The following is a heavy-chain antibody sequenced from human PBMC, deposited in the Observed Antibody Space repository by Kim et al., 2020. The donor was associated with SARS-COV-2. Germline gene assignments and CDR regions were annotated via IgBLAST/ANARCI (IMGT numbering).Heavy chain of an antibody. D-gene: IGHD3-16*02. V-gene: IGHV3-11*01. J-gene: IGHJ3*02. Sequence: GGSLRLSCAASGFTFSDYYMSWIRQAPGKGLEWVSYISSSGSTIYYADSVKGRFTISRDNAKNSLYLQMNSLRAEDTAVYYCATSIMITFGGVIPLLGDAFDIWGQGTMVTVSS. CDR2: ISSSGSTI. CDR3: ATSIMITFGGVIPLLGDAFDI. CDR1: GFTFSDYY.